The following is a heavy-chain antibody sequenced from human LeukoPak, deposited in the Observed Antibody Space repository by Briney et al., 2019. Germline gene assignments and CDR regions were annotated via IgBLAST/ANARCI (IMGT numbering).Heavy chain of an antibody. CDR2: MNPNSGNT. CDR3: ARGRGSGHKENWFDP. J-gene: IGHJ5*02. V-gene: IGHV1-8*01. D-gene: IGHD6-19*01. Sequence: ASVKVSCKASGYTFTTYDINWVRQATGQGLEWVGWMNPNSGNTGYTQKFQGRVTMTRNTSISTAYMELSSLRSEDTAVYYCARGRGSGHKENWFDPWGQGTLVTVSS. CDR1: GYTFTTYD.